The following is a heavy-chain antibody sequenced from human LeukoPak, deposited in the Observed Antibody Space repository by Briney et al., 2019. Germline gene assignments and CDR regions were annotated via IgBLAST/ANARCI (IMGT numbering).Heavy chain of an antibody. CDR2: IQYDGSNK. D-gene: IGHD3-22*01. J-gene: IGHJ4*02. V-gene: IGHV3-30*12. Sequence: GGSLRLSCAASGLSFSSYGMHWVRQAPGKGLEWVAFIQYDGSNKFYADSVKGRFTISRDNSKNTFHLQMNSLRAEDTAVYYCARRAGDYSHPYDYWGQGTLVTVSS. CDR3: ARRAGDYSHPYDY. CDR1: GLSFSSYG.